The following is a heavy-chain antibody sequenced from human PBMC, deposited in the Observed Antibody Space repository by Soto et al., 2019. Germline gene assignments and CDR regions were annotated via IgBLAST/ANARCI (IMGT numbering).Heavy chain of an antibody. CDR2: IYYSGST. CDR1: GGSISSGGYY. CDR3: ARDQSAQTYNWCDP. V-gene: IGHV4-31*03. J-gene: IGHJ5*02. Sequence: QVQLQESGPGLVKPSQTLSLTCTVSGGSISSGGYYWSWIRQHPGKGLEWIGYIYYSGSTYYNPSRKRRVTISVDTSKNQFSMKLSSVTAADTAVYYCARDQSAQTYNWCDPWGQGTLVTVSS.